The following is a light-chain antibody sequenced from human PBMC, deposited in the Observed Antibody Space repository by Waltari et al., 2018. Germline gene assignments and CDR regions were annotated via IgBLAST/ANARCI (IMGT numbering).Light chain of an antibody. J-gene: IGKJ4*01. CDR3: QHYNEHPLT. CDR1: QSVSTN. Sequence: EIVMTQSPATLSVSPGERATLSCRASQSVSTNLAWYQQKPGQAPRLLIFGASARVMWIPARFSCSESGTDFTLAISGLQYEDFALYYCQHYNEHPLTFGGGTKVEIK. V-gene: IGKV3-15*01. CDR2: GAS.